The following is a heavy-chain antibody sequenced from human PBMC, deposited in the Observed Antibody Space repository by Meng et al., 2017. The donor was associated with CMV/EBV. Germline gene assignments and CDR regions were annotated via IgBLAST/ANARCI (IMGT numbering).Heavy chain of an antibody. J-gene: IGHJ4*02. V-gene: IGHV1-18*01. CDR3: ARDDLKYSGGYSTDY. CDR1: GYTFTSYG. D-gene: IGHD1-26*01. Sequence: ASVKVSCKASGYTFTSYGISWVRQAPGQGLEWMGWISAYNGNTDYAQKLQGRVTMTTDTSTSTAYMRLRSLRSDDTAVYYCARDDLKYSGGYSTDYWGQGTLVTVSS. CDR2: ISAYNGNT.